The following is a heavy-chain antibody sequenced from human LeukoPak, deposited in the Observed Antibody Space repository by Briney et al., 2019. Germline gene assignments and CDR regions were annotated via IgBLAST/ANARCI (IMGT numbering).Heavy chain of an antibody. D-gene: IGHD2-2*01. V-gene: IGHV4-4*07. Sequence: SETLSLTCTVSGDSISTYYWSWIRQSAGKGLEWLGRISASGSTRYNPSLQSRVTMSVDTSKNRFSLKLTSVTAADTAVYYCARLGRVPAATIDYWGQGTLVTVSS. J-gene: IGHJ4*02. CDR1: GDSISTYY. CDR3: ARLGRVPAATIDY. CDR2: ISASGST.